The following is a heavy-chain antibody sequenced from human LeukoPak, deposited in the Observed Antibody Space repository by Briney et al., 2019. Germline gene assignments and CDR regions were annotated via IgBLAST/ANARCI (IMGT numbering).Heavy chain of an antibody. Sequence: GGSLRLSCAASGFTFSSYAMSWVRQAPGKGLEWVSAISGSGGSTYYADSVKGRFTISRDNSKNTPYLQMNSLRAEDTAVYYCAKDRPYDFWSGYYPLGYYGMDVWGQGTTVTVSS. CDR1: GFTFSSYA. V-gene: IGHV3-23*01. D-gene: IGHD3-3*01. CDR2: ISGSGGST. CDR3: AKDRPYDFWSGYYPLGYYGMDV. J-gene: IGHJ6*02.